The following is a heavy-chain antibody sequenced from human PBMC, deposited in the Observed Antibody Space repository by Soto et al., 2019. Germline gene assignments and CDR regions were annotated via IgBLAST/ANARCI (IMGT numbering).Heavy chain of an antibody. V-gene: IGHV4-30-2*01. CDR1: GGSISSGGYS. D-gene: IGHD3-16*02. CDR3: ARGGIMITFGGVIVTYYFDY. CDR2: IFHSGST. J-gene: IGHJ4*02. Sequence: SETLSLTCAVSGGSISSGGYSWSWIRQPPGKGLEGIGYIFHSGSTYYNPSLESRVTITADMSKNQFSLKLSSVTAADTAVYYCARGGIMITFGGVIVTYYFDYWGQGTLVTVSS.